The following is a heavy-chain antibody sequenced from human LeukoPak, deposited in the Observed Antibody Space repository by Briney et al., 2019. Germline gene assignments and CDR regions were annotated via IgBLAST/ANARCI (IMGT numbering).Heavy chain of an antibody. D-gene: IGHD5-12*01. CDR2: IRYDGSNK. CDR3: ASAPSGELTFDY. CDR1: GFTFSSYG. J-gene: IGHJ4*02. Sequence: GGSLRLSCAASGFTFSSYGMHWVRQAPGKGLEWVAFIRYDGSNKYYADSVKGRFTISRDNSKNTLYLQMNSLRAEDTALYYCASAPSGELTFDYWGQGTLVTVSS. V-gene: IGHV3-30*02.